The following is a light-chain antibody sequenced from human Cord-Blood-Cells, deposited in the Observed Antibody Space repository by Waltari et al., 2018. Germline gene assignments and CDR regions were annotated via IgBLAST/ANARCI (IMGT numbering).Light chain of an antibody. Sequence: DIQMTQSPSSLSVSVGDRVTLTCRASQSISSYLNWYQQKPGKAPKLLIYAASSLQSGVPSRFSGSGSGTDFTLTISSLQPEDFATYYCQQSYSTPLTFGPGTKVDIK. CDR1: QSISSY. CDR3: QQSYSTPLT. J-gene: IGKJ3*01. V-gene: IGKV1-39*01. CDR2: AAS.